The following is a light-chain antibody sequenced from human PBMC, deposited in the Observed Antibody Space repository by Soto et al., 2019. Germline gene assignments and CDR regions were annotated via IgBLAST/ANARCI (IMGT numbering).Light chain of an antibody. J-gene: IGKJ1*01. V-gene: IGKV1-27*01. CDR3: QKYNSAHRT. Sequence: DIQMTQSPSSLSASVGDRVTITCRASPGISNYLAWYQQKPGKVPKLLIYAASTLQSGVPSRFSGSGSGTDFTLIISSLQAEDVATYYCQKYNSAHRTFGQGPKVEIK. CDR2: AAS. CDR1: PGISNY.